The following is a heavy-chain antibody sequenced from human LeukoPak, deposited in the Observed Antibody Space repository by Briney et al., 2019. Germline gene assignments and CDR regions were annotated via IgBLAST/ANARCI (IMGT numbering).Heavy chain of an antibody. Sequence: GGSLRLSCAASGFTFSSFGMHWVRQAPGKGLEWVAVIWYDGSNQYYADSVKGRFTISRDNSKNTLYLQMNRLKTEDTGLYYCSGAVSAGGSSYGYPIYGVWGQGTLVTVSS. D-gene: IGHD5-18*01. CDR1: GFTFSSFG. J-gene: IGHJ4*02. V-gene: IGHV3-33*01. CDR2: IWYDGSNQ. CDR3: SGAVSAGGSSYGYPIYGV.